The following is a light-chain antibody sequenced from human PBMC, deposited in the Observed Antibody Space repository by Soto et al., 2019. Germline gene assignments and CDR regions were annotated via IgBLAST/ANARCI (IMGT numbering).Light chain of an antibody. CDR2: GAS. V-gene: IGKV3-20*01. J-gene: IGKJ2*01. CDR3: QQYGSSGYT. CDR1: QSVSSSY. Sequence: EIVLTQSPGTLSLSPGERATLSCRASQSVSSSYLAWYQQKPGQAPRLLIYGASSRATGIPDRFSGSGSGTDFTLTISRREHEDFAVYYCQQYGSSGYTFGQGTKLEIK.